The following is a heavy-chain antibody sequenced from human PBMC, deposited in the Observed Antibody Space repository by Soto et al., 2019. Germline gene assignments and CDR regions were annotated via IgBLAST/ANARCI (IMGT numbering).Heavy chain of an antibody. CDR3: VQSRCGGDCLQTYSSHSYYGLDV. CDR1: GFSLSTTGVG. D-gene: IGHD2-21*01. CDR2: IYWDDDK. V-gene: IGHV2-5*02. J-gene: IGHJ6*02. Sequence: QITLKESGPTLVKPTQTLTLTCTFSGFSLSTTGVGVGWIRQPPGKALEWLALIYWDDDKRYSPSLKSRLTITKDTSKTQVVLTMTYMDPVDTTTYYCVQSRCGGDCLQTYSSHSYYGLDVWGQGTTVTVS.